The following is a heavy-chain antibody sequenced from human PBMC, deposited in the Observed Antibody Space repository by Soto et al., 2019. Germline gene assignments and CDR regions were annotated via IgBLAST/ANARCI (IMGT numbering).Heavy chain of an antibody. J-gene: IGHJ6*02. V-gene: IGHV3-48*02. CDR3: ARAHAWSGGQSLDV. D-gene: IGHD3-3*01. Sequence: PGGSLRLSCAASGFTFSSYSMNWVRQAPGKGLEWVSYISSTSTSIYYADSVKGRFTISRDNARNSLYVQMSSLRDEDTAVYYCARAHAWSGGQSLDVWGQGTTVTVSS. CDR2: ISSTSTSI. CDR1: GFTFSSYS.